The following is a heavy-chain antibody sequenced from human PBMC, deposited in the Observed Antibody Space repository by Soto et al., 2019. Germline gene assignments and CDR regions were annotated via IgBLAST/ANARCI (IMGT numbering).Heavy chain of an antibody. CDR3: ARAHYYDSSGYSYNYFDY. Sequence: TLSLTCTVSGDSISSGDYYWSWIRQPPGKGLEWIGYIYYSGSTYYNPSLKSRVTISVDTSKNQFSLKLSSVTAADTAVYYCARAHYYDSSGYSYNYFDYWGQGTLVTVSS. V-gene: IGHV4-30-4*01. D-gene: IGHD3-22*01. CDR2: IYYSGST. J-gene: IGHJ4*02. CDR1: GDSISSGDYY.